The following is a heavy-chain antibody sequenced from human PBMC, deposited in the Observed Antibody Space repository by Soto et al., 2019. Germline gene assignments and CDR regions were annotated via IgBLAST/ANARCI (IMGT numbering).Heavy chain of an antibody. Sequence: GGSLRLSCTASGFTFGDYAMSWFRQAPGKGLVWVGFIRSKAYGGTTEYAASVKGRFTISRDDSKSIAYLQMNSLKTEDTAAYYCTRDTIFGVVIGDYYYYGMDVWGQGTTVTVSS. J-gene: IGHJ6*02. D-gene: IGHD3-3*01. CDR1: GFTFGDYA. CDR3: TRDTIFGVVIGDYYYYGMDV. V-gene: IGHV3-49*03. CDR2: IRSKAYGGTT.